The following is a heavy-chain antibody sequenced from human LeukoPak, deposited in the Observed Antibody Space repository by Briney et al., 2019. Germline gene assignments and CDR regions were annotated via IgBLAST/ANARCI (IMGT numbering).Heavy chain of an antibody. CDR2: IYTSGST. J-gene: IGHJ4*02. V-gene: IGHV4-61*02. D-gene: IGHD3-10*01. CDR3: ARAHYGSGSPLGY. CDR1: GGSISSGSYY. Sequence: PSETLSLTCTVSGGSISSGSYYWSWIRQPAGKGLEWIGRIYTSGSTNYNPSLKSRVTISVDTSKNQFSLKLSSVTAADTAVYYCARAHYGSGSPLGYWGQGTLVTVSS.